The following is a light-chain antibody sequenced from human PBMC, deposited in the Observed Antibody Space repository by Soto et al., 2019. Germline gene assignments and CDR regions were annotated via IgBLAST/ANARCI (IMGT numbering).Light chain of an antibody. V-gene: IGKV1-5*03. Sequence: DVQMTQSPSTLSASIGDRVTITCRASQNVATSLAWYQQKGDRAPKLLISRATPLQDGVPSRFSGSGFGTDFTLTINTLQDDDFGMYYCQQYVSVQYTFGHGTRLEMK. CDR2: RAT. CDR3: QQYVSVQYT. CDR1: QNVATS. J-gene: IGKJ2*01.